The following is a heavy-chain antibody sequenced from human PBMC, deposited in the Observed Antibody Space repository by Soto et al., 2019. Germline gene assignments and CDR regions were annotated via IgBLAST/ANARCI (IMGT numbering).Heavy chain of an antibody. CDR1: GYTFISYG. V-gene: IGHV1-18*04. D-gene: IGHD4-4*01. CDR2: ISGYNGNT. Sequence: QVQLVQSGAEVKKPGASVKVSCKASGYTFISYGISWVRQAPGQGLEWMGWISGYNGNTHYTQQLQGRLTMTTDTSTSTAYMELRSLRSDDTAVYYCARDLDGNSDAFEIWGQGTMVTVSS. CDR3: ARDLDGNSDAFEI. J-gene: IGHJ3*02.